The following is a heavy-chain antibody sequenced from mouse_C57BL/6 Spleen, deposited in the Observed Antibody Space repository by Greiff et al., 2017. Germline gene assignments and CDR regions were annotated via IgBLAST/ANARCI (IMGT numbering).Heavy chain of an antibody. CDR2: IYPGSGNT. D-gene: IGHD2-1*01. V-gene: IGHV1-76*01. Sequence: VQLQQSGAELVRPGASVKLSCKASGYTFTDYYINWVKQRPGQGLEWIARIYPGSGNTYYNEKFKGKATLTAEKSSSTAYMQLSSLTSEDSAVYFCAREDYGNYEGFAYWGQGTLVTVSA. CDR3: AREDYGNYEGFAY. CDR1: GYTFTDYY. J-gene: IGHJ3*01.